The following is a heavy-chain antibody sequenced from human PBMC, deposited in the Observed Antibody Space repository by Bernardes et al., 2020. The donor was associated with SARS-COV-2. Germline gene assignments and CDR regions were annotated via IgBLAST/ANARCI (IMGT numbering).Heavy chain of an antibody. D-gene: IGHD3-22*01. CDR2: INSGGGTT. J-gene: IGHJ4*02. V-gene: IGHV3-74*01. CDR3: TRGPISGYGSFGV. Sequence: GGSLRLSCEASGFTFNNYGMHWVRQAPGKGLVWVARINSGGGTTNYADSVKGRFTISRDNAKNTLYLQMSSLSAEDTAVYYCTRGPISGYGSFGVWGQGTLVTVSS. CDR1: GFTFNNYG.